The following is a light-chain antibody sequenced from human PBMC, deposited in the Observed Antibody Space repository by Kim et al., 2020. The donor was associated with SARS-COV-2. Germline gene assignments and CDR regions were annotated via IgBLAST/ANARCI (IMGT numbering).Light chain of an antibody. V-gene: IGKV2-30*01. J-gene: IGKJ2*01. CDR1: RSLLFSDGNTY. CDR3: MQSTHLYT. Sequence: GQPASISCTSSRSLLFSDGNTYLNWFLQRPGQSPRRLIYKVSMRDSGVPARFSGSGSGTNFTLIISRVEADDVGVYYCMQSTHLYTFGQGTKLEIK. CDR2: KVS.